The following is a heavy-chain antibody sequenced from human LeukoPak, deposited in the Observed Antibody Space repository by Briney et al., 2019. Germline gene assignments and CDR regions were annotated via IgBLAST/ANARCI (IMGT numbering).Heavy chain of an antibody. D-gene: IGHD6-13*01. J-gene: IGHJ5*02. CDR3: ASMYSSSWYNWFDP. V-gene: IGHV4-59*08. CDR2: IYYSGST. Sequence: SSETLSLTCTVSGGSISSYYWSWIRQPPGKGLEWIGYIYYSGSTNYNPSLKSRVTISVDTSKNQFSLKLSSVTAADTAVNYCASMYSSSWYNWFDPWGQGTLVTVSS. CDR1: GGSISSYY.